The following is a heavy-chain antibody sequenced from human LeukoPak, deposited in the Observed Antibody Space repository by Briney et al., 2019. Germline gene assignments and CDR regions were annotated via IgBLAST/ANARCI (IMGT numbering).Heavy chain of an antibody. CDR1: GFTFSSYA. J-gene: IGHJ4*02. D-gene: IGHD3-3*01. V-gene: IGHV3-23*01. CDR2: ISGSGGST. CDR3: AKDSETYYDFWSGSQGH. Sequence: QPGGSLRLSCAASGFTFSSYAMSWVRQAPGKGLEWVSAISGSGGSTYYADSVKGRFTISRDSSKNTLYLQMNSLRAEDTAVYYCAKDSETYYDFWSGSQGHWGQGTLVTVSS.